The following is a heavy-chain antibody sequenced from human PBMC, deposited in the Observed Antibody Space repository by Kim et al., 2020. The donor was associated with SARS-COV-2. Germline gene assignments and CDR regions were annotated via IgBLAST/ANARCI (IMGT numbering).Heavy chain of an antibody. J-gene: IGHJ3*02. Sequence: DSVKGRFTISRDNAKNSLYLQMNSLRAEDTAVYYCARVKYYYGSTSTFDIWGQGTMVTVSS. D-gene: IGHD3-10*01. V-gene: IGHV3-21*01. CDR3: ARVKYYYGSTSTFDI.